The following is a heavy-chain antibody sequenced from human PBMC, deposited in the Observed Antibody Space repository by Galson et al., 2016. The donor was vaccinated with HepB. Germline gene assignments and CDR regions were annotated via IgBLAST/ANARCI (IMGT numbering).Heavy chain of an antibody. Sequence: PALVKPTQTLTLTCTFSGFSLSTSGMCVSWIRQPPGKALECLAHIDWDDDKYYSTSLKTRLAISKDTSKNQVVLTMTNMDPVDTATYYCARMTNRVRHLYSSDDWGQGTLFTVSS. V-gene: IGHV2-70*01. D-gene: IGHD3-10*01. J-gene: IGHJ4*02. CDR3: ARMTNRVRHLYSSDD. CDR2: IDWDDDK. CDR1: GFSLSTSGMC.